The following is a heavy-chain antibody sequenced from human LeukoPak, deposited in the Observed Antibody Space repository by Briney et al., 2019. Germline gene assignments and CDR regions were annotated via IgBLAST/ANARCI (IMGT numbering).Heavy chain of an antibody. CDR3: ARGVTSSSWYLGERYFDY. CDR1: GYTFTSYV. J-gene: IGHJ4*02. V-gene: IGHV1-18*04. CDR2: ISAYNGNT. Sequence: ASVKVSCKASGYTFTSYVISWVRQAPGQGLEWMGWISAYNGNTDYAQKLQGRVTMTTDTSTSTAYMELRSLRSDDTAVYYCARGVTSSSWYLGERYFDYWGQGPLVTVSS. D-gene: IGHD6-13*01.